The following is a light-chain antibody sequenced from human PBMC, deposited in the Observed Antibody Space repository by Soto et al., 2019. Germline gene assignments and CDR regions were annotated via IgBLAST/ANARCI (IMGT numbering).Light chain of an antibody. Sequence: DIVMTQSPDSLAVSLGERATINCKSSLSVLYSSNNKNYLAWYQQKPGQPPRLLIYGASTRAAAIPDRFSGSGSGADFALSIDGLEPEDFAIYYCQQYGDSPLTFGPGTRVD. J-gene: IGKJ3*01. CDR1: LSVLYSSNNKNY. CDR2: GAS. CDR3: QQYGDSPLT. V-gene: IGKV4-1*01.